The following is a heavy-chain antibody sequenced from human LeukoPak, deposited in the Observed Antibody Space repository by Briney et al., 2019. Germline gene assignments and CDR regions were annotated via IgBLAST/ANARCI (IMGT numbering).Heavy chain of an antibody. CDR2: ISGDGTET. CDR1: GLIFRNYA. D-gene: IGHD4-11*01. Sequence: GGSLRLSCTASGLIFRNYAMTWVRQAPRKGLEWVSTISGDGTETFYADSVKGRFTISRDNSKNTHYLQMSSLRAEDTGIYYCAKGGHYSFFDYWGQGTLVAVSS. CDR3: AKGGHYSFFDY. J-gene: IGHJ4*02. V-gene: IGHV3-23*01.